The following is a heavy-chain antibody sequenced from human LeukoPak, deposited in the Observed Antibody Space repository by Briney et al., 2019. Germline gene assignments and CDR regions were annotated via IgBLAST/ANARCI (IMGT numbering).Heavy chain of an antibody. V-gene: IGHV3-33*01. D-gene: IGHD2-21*01. CDR2: IWYDGSNQ. CDR1: GFSFSDYG. Sequence: PGRSLRLSCAASGFSFSDYGMHWVRQAPGKGLEWVAVIWYDGSNQYYADSVKGRFTVSRGNSKNTLYLQMDSLRAEDTAVYFCARDRLSTYDYFDTWGQGTLVTVSS. J-gene: IGHJ4*02. CDR3: ARDRLSTYDYFDT.